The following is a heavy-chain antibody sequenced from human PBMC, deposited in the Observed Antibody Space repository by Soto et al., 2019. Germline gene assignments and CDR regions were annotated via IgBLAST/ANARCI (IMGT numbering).Heavy chain of an antibody. D-gene: IGHD3-3*01. J-gene: IGHJ6*02. CDR3: ARLTIFGTYYYYYGMDV. CDR2: IYYSGST. V-gene: IGHV4-39*01. CDR1: GGSISSSSYY. Sequence: PSETLSLTCTVSGGSISSSSYYWGWIRQPPGKGLEWIGSIYYSGSTYYNPSLKSRVTISVDTSKNQFSLKLSSVTAADTAVYYFARLTIFGTYYYYYGMDVWGQGTTVTVSS.